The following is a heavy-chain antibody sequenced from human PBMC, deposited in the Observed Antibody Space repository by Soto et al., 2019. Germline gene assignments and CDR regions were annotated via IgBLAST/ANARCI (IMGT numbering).Heavy chain of an antibody. D-gene: IGHD6-19*01. V-gene: IGHV4-59*01. Sequence: QVQLQESGPGRVEPSETLSLSCTVSGGSITDYYWNWIRQPPGKGLEWIGYIYYNGRPDYNPSLKSRVTVSIDRSKNHFSLILNSVTAADTAMYFCARGGKTSGWYWGFDYWGQGTLVTVSS. J-gene: IGHJ4*02. CDR3: ARGGKTSGWYWGFDY. CDR1: GGSITDYY. CDR2: IYYNGRP.